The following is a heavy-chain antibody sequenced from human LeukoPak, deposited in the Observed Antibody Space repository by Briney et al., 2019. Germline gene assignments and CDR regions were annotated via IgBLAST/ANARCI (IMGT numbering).Heavy chain of an antibody. D-gene: IGHD5-12*01. J-gene: IGHJ4*02. CDR3: ARCGGYDYLDDY. V-gene: IGHV4-34*01. CDR2: INNSGST. CDR1: GGSFSDYY. Sequence: RSSETLSPTCAVYGGSFSDYYWAWIRQSPGEGLEWIGEINNSGSTKYNPSLKSRVSISADTSKNQFSLKLSSVTAADTAVYYCARCGGYDYLDDYWGQGTLVTVSS.